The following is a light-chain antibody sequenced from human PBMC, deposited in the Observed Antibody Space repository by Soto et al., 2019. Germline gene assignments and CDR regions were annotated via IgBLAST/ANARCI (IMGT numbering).Light chain of an antibody. V-gene: IGKV1-33*01. J-gene: IGKJ1*01. CDR1: QDISNH. CDR2: DAS. Sequence: IQMTQSPSSLSASAVDRVTITCQASQDISNHINWYQQKPGKAPELLIYDASSLQTGVPSRFSGSGFGTHFTFANSSLKPADVATYYCQQYDNFPRTFGQGTKVDIK. CDR3: QQYDNFPRT.